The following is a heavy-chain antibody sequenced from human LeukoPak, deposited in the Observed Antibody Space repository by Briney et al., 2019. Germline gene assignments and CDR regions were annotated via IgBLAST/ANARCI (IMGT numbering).Heavy chain of an antibody. J-gene: IGHJ4*02. CDR1: GGSISSYY. V-gene: IGHV4-59*12. Sequence: SETLSLTCTVSGGSISSYYWSWIRQPPGKGLEWIGYIYYSGSTNYNPSLKSRVTISVDTSKNQFSLKLSSVTAADTAVYYCARDFNSAAAGWGQGTLVTVSS. CDR3: ARDFNSAAAG. CDR2: IYYSGST. D-gene: IGHD2-21*01.